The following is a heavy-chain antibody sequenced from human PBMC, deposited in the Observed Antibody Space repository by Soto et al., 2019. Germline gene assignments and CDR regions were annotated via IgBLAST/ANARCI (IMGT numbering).Heavy chain of an antibody. CDR2: INQDGSGE. CDR1: EFTFSNYW. J-gene: IGHJ4*02. CDR3: ARVRCTGGSCFLDY. V-gene: IGHV3-7*01. Sequence: VGSLRLSCAASEFTFSNYWMSWVRQAPGKGLEWVANINQDGSGEYYVDSVKGRFTISRDNAKNSLYLQMNSLRAEDTSVYHCARVRCTGGSCFLDYWGQGTLVTVSS. D-gene: IGHD2-15*01.